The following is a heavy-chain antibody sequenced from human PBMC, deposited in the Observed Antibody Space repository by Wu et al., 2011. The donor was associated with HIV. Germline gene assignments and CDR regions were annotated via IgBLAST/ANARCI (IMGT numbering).Heavy chain of an antibody. CDR1: EGTFSGRI. J-gene: IGHJ4*02. D-gene: IGHD3-9*01. CDR2: IIPLSGST. Sequence: QVQLVQSGTEVKEPGSSVKVSCKTSEGTFSGRIFNWARQAPGQGLEWVGRIIPLSGSTNYPQRLQDRVTITADESTSTVFMELNSLRSEDTATYFCARDRDPILTSYSLGDSWGQGTLVTVSS. CDR3: ARDRDPILTSYSLGDS. V-gene: IGHV1-69*12.